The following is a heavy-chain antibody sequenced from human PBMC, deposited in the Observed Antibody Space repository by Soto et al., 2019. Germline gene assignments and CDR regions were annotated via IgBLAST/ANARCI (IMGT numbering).Heavy chain of an antibody. V-gene: IGHV1-69*06. J-gene: IGHJ4*02. Sequence: QVQLVQSGAEVKKPGSSVKVSCKASGGTFSSYAISWVRQAPGQGLEGMGGIIPIFGTANYAHKFQGRVTITADKSTSTADMELSSLRSEDTAVYYCARIESSSSSLDYWGQGTLVTVSS. CDR2: IIPIFGTA. D-gene: IGHD6-6*01. CDR3: ARIESSSSSLDY. CDR1: GGTFSSYA.